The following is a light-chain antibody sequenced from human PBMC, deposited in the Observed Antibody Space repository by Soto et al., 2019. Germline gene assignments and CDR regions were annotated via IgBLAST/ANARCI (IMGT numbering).Light chain of an antibody. J-gene: IGKJ1*01. Sequence: DIQMTQYPSSLSASVGDRVTITCRARQSISSYLNWYQQKTGKATKLLIYAASSVKSGVPSRFSCSGSGTEFTVTISSLHPKDFATYFCQQSYSTLAWTFGQVSKLEIK. CDR1: QSISSY. CDR3: QQSYSTLAWT. CDR2: AAS. V-gene: IGKV1-39*01.